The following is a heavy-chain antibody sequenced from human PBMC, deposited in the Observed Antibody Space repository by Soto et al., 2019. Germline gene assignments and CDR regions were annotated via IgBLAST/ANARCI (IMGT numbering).Heavy chain of an antibody. J-gene: IGHJ5*02. D-gene: IGHD1-1*01. CDR1: GASISGFY. Sequence: KSSETLSLTCTVSGASISGFYWSWIRKSAGKGLEWIGRIYATGTTDYNPSLKSRVMMSVDTSKKQFSLKLRSVTAADTAVYYCVRDGTKTLRDWFDPWGQGISVTVSS. CDR3: VRDGTKTLRDWFDP. V-gene: IGHV4-4*07. CDR2: IYATGTT.